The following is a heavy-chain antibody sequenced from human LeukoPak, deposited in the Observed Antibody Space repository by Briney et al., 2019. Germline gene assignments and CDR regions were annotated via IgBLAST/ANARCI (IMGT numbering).Heavy chain of an antibody. D-gene: IGHD6-13*01. CDR3: ARDRTDIAAAGKNWFDP. CDR1: GGSISSYY. V-gene: IGHV4-59*01. CDR2: IYYSGST. J-gene: IGHJ5*02. Sequence: SETLSLTCTVSGGSISSYYWSWIRQPPGKGLEWIGYIYYSGSTNYNPSLKSRVTISVDTSKNQFSLKLSSVTAADTAVYYCARDRTDIAAAGKNWFDPWGQGTLVTVSS.